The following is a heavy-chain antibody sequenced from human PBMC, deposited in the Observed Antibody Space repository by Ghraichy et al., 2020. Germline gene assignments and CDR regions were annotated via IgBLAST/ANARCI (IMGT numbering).Heavy chain of an antibody. CDR3: ARNRGGDY. J-gene: IGHJ4*02. D-gene: IGHD1-14*01. CDR2: ISSSSSYI. CDR1: GFTFSSYS. V-gene: IGHV3-21*01. Sequence: ETLSLTCAASGFTFSSYSMNWVRQAPGKGLEWVSSISSSSSYIYYADSVKGRFTISRDNAKNSLYLQMNSLRAEDTAVYYCARNRGGDYWGQGTLVTVSS.